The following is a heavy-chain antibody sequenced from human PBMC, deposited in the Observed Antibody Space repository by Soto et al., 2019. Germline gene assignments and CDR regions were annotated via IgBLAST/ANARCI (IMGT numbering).Heavy chain of an antibody. CDR3: ARDPNFSLTFHYYGMDV. Sequence: QVQLVQSGAEVKKPGASVKISCKASGYTFTTYYLHWVRQAPGQGLEWMGIINPDTVSTSSAQNFRGRVSVTRDTSTSTVYMELYSLSSEDTAVYYCARDPNFSLTFHYYGMDVWGQGTTVTVSS. V-gene: IGHV1-46*01. CDR1: GYTFTTYY. CDR2: INPDTVST. J-gene: IGHJ6*02.